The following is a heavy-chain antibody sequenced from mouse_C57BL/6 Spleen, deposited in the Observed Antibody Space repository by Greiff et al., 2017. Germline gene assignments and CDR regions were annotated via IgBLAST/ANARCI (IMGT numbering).Heavy chain of an antibody. Sequence: EVKLVESGGGLVKPGGSLKLSCAASGFTFSSYAMSWVRQTPEKRLEWVATISDGGSYTYYPDNVKGRFTISRDNAKNNLYLQMSHLKSEDTAMYYCAREIKSKDAMDYWGQGTSVTVSS. D-gene: IGHD1-3*01. CDR2: ISDGGSYT. CDR3: AREIKSKDAMDY. V-gene: IGHV5-4*01. CDR1: GFTFSSYA. J-gene: IGHJ4*01.